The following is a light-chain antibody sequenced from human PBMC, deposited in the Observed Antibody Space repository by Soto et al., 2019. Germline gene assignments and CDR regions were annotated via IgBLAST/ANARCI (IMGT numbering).Light chain of an antibody. Sequence: QSVLTKSPSASASLGASVKLTCTLSSGHSSYAIAWHQMQPGKGPRYLMDLNNDGSHTKGDGIPDRFSGSSSGAERYLIISSLQSEDEADYYCQTWGTGFQVFGGGTQLTVL. J-gene: IGLJ2*01. CDR3: QTWGTGFQV. CDR1: SGHSSYA. V-gene: IGLV4-69*01. CDR2: LNNDGSH.